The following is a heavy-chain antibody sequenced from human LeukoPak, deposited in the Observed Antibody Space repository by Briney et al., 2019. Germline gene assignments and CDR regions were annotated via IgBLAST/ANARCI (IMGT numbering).Heavy chain of an antibody. CDR3: ARDRSFSYYYGMDV. D-gene: IGHD3-10*01. V-gene: IGHV4-4*02. J-gene: IGHJ6*02. CDR2: IYHSGST. CDR1: GGSISSSNW. Sequence: PSGTLSLTCAVSGGSISSSNWWSWVRQPPGKGLEWIGEIYHSGSTNYNPSLKSRVTISVDKSKNQFSLKLSSVTATDTAVYYCARDRSFSYYYGMDVWGQGTTVTVSS.